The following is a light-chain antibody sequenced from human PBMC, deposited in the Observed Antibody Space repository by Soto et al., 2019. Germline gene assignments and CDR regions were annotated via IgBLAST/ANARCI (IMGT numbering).Light chain of an antibody. J-gene: IGKJ1*01. CDR2: SAS. CDR1: QTISTY. CDR3: QQTYTTPRT. V-gene: IGKV1-39*01. Sequence: DIQMTQSPSPLSASVGDRVTITCRASQTISTYLNWYQQKPGKAPKLLIFSASNLQGGVPSRFSGTGSGTDFTFTISSLLPEDFATYYCQQTYTTPRTFGQGTKVDI.